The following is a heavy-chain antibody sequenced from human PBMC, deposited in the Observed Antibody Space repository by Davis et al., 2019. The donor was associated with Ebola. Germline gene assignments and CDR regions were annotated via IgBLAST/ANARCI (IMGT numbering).Heavy chain of an antibody. D-gene: IGHD5-24*01. CDR2: INHSGST. CDR3: ARGRQMGWFDP. J-gene: IGHJ5*02. CDR1: GGSFSGYY. Sequence: MPSETLSLTCAVYGGSFSGYYWSWIRQPPGKGLEWIGEINHSGSTNYNPSLKSRVTISVDTSKNQFSLKLSSVTAADTAVYYLARGRQMGWFDPWGQGTLVTVSS. V-gene: IGHV4-34*01.